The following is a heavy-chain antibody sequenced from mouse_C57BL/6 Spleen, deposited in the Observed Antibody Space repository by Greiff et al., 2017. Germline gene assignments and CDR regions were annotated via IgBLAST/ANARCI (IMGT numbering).Heavy chain of an antibody. V-gene: IGHV1-9*01. Sequence: QVQLQQSGAELMKPGASVKLSCKATGYTFTGYWIEWVQQRPGHGLEWIGEIFPGSGSTNYTEKVKGKATFTADTSSNTAYIQLSSLTTEDSAICYCARVRHYDGDYAMDYWGQGTSGTVSS. D-gene: IGHD1-2*01. CDR2: IFPGSGST. CDR1: GYTFTGYW. CDR3: ARVRHYDGDYAMDY. J-gene: IGHJ4*01.